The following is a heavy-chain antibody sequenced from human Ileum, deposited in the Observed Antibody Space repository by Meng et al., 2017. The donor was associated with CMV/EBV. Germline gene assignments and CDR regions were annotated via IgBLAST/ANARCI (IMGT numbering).Heavy chain of an antibody. CDR1: GFTFSSSW. Sequence: VQLVESGGGLVQPGGSLRLSCAVSGFTFSSSWMHWVRQAPGKGLVWVSHISSDGSDTSYADSVRGRFTISRDNAKNTLYLQVNSLRDDDTGAYYCARVEKEMCWGQGTLVTVSS. CDR3: ARVEKEMC. D-gene: IGHD1-1*01. J-gene: IGHJ4*02. V-gene: IGHV3-74*01. CDR2: ISSDGSDT.